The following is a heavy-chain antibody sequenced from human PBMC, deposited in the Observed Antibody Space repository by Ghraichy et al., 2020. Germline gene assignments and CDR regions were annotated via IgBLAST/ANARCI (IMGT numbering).Heavy chain of an antibody. CDR3: ARVWFGELFWLDP. J-gene: IGHJ5*02. D-gene: IGHD3-10*01. Sequence: GGSLRLSCAASGFTFSRYWMSWVRQAPGKGLEWVANIKQDGSEKYYVDSVKGRFTISRDNAKNSLYLQMNSLRAEDTAVYYCARVWFGELFWLDPWGQGT. CDR1: GFTFSRYW. V-gene: IGHV3-7*03. CDR2: IKQDGSEK.